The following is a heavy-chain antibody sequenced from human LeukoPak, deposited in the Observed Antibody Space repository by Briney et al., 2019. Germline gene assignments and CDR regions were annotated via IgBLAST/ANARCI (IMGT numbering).Heavy chain of an antibody. V-gene: IGHV4-59*08. CDR2: IYYSGST. D-gene: IGHD3-10*01. J-gene: IGHJ3*02. CDR3: ARGSYYGSGSYDAFDI. Sequence: PSETLSLTCSVSGGSISTYYWSWIRQSPGKGLEWIGYIYYSGSTNYNPSLKSRVTISVDTSKNQFSLKLSSVTAADTAVYYCARGSYYGSGSYDAFDIWGQGTMVTVSS. CDR1: GGSISTYY.